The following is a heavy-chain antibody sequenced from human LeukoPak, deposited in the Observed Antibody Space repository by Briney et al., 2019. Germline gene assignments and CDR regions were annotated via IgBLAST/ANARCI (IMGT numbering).Heavy chain of an antibody. J-gene: IGHJ6*02. CDR3: ATWAFYHNLDV. D-gene: IGHD2/OR15-2a*01. V-gene: IGHV3-43*02. CDR2: IKADGSGT. Sequence: GGSLRLSCAASGFTIGPYAMYWVRQGPGRGLEWVSVIKADGSGTFYADSVRGRFTTSRDNSKNSLHLQMNSLTSEDTALYYCATWAFYHNLDVWGQGTTVIVSS. CDR1: GFTIGPYA.